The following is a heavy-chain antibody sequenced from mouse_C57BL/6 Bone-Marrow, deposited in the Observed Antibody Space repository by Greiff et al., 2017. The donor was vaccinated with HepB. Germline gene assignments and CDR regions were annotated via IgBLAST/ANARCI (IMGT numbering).Heavy chain of an antibody. CDR2: ISNLAYSI. V-gene: IGHV5-15*01. D-gene: IGHD1-1*01. CDR1: GFTFSDYG. CDR3: ARQDYYGSSYGFAY. Sequence: EVQVVESGGGLVQPGGSLKLSCAASGFTFSDYGMAWVRQAPRKGPEWVAFISNLAYSIYYADTVTGRFTISRENAKNTLYLEMSSLRSEDTAMYYCARQDYYGSSYGFAYWGQGTLVTVSA. J-gene: IGHJ3*01.